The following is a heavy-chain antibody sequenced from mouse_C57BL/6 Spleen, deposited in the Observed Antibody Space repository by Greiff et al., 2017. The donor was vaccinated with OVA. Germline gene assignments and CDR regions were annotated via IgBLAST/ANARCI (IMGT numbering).Heavy chain of an antibody. CDR2: IYPRSGNT. J-gene: IGHJ3*01. CDR1: GYTFTSYG. V-gene: IGHV1-81*01. Sequence: QVQLQQSGAELARPGASVKLSCKASGYTFTSYGISWVKQRTGQGLEWIGEIYPRSGNTYYNEKFKGKATLSADKSSSTVYMELRSLTSEESTVYFGADGYDRERDAWIAYWGQGTLVTVSA. D-gene: IGHD2-2*01. CDR3: ADGYDRERDAWIAY.